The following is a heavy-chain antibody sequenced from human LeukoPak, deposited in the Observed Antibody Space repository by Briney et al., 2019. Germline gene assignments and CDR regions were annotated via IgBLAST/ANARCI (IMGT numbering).Heavy chain of an antibody. Sequence: SQTLSLTCTVSGGSISSGGYYWSWIRQHPGKGLEWIGYIYYSGSTYYNPSLKSRVTISVDTSKNQFSLKLSSVTAADTAVYYCASRAAAGTFSFGIWGQGTMVTVSS. V-gene: IGHV4-31*03. CDR2: IYYSGST. D-gene: IGHD6-13*01. CDR3: ASRAAAGTFSFGI. CDR1: GGSISSGGYY. J-gene: IGHJ3*02.